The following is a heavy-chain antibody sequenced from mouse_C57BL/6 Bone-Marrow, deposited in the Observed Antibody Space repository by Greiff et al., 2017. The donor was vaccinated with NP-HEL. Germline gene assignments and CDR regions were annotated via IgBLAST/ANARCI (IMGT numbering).Heavy chain of an antibody. D-gene: IGHD1-1*01. CDR1: GFTFSSYA. Sequence: EVQGVESGGGLVKPGGSLKLSCAASGFTFSSYAMSWVRQTPEQRLEWVATISDGGSYTYYPDNVKGRFTISRDNAKNNLYLQMSHLKSEDTAMYYCARDRSSYYFDYWGQGTTVTVSS. CDR2: ISDGGSYT. J-gene: IGHJ2*01. CDR3: ARDRSSYYFDY. V-gene: IGHV5-4*01.